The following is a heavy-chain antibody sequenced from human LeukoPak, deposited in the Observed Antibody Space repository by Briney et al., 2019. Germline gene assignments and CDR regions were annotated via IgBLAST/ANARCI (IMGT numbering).Heavy chain of an antibody. Sequence: SETLSLTCTVSGGSISSYYWSWIRQPAGKGLEWIGRIYTSGSTNYNPSLKSRVTMSVDTSKNQFSLKLSSVTAADTAVYYCASRITMIVVDGRGAFDIWGQGTMVTVSS. CDR1: GGSISSYY. D-gene: IGHD3-22*01. V-gene: IGHV4-4*07. J-gene: IGHJ3*02. CDR3: ASRITMIVVDGRGAFDI. CDR2: IYTSGST.